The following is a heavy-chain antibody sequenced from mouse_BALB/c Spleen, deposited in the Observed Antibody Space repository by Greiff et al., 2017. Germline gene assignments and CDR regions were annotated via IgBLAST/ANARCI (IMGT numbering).Heavy chain of an antibody. CDR1: GDSITSGY. CDR2: ISYSGST. J-gene: IGHJ4*01. CDR3: ARWGQLGDAMDY. V-gene: IGHV3-8*02. D-gene: IGHD3-1*01. Sequence: EVKLQESGPSLVKPSQTLSLTCSVTGDSITSGYWNWIRKFPGNKLEYMGYISYSGSTYYNPSLKSRISITRDTSKNQYYLQLNSVTTEDTATYYCARWGQLGDAMDYWGQGTSVTVSS.